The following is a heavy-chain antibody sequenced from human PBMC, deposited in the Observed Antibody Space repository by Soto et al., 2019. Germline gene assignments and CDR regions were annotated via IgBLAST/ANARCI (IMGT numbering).Heavy chain of an antibody. V-gene: IGHV3-15*01. Sequence: EVQLVESGGGLVKPGGSLRLSCAASGFTFSNAWMSWVRQAPGKGLEWVGRIKSKTDGGTTDYAAPVKGRFTISRDDSKNTLYLQMNSLKTEDTAVYYCTTDLGRPLYSWNYRAGYYMDVWGKGTTVTVSS. CDR1: GFTFSNAW. D-gene: IGHD1-7*01. CDR2: IKSKTDGGTT. J-gene: IGHJ6*03. CDR3: TTDLGRPLYSWNYRAGYYMDV.